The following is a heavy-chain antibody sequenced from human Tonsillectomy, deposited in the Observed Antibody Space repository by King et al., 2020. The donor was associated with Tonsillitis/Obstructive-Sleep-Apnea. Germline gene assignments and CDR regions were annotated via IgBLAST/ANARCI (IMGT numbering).Heavy chain of an antibody. D-gene: IGHD3-3*01. J-gene: IGHJ6*03. CDR1: GFTFTTYA. CDR2: ISYDGRNK. V-gene: IGHV3-30*04. Sequence: VQLVESGGGVVQPGRSLRLSCAASGFTFTTYALHWVRQAPGTGLEWVAVISYDGRNKYYADSVKCRFTISRDNSKHTLYLQMNSLRAEDTAVYYCARDRWYLEFYFMDVWGKGTTVTVSS. CDR3: ARDRWYLEFYFMDV.